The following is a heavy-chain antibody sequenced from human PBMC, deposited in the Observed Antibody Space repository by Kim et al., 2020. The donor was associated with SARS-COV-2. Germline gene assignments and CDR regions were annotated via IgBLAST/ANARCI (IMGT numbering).Heavy chain of an antibody. V-gene: IGHV1-24*01. D-gene: IGHD3-10*01. J-gene: IGHJ6*02. CDR3: ATSPMVRGVIRDYYYYYGMDV. CDR2: FDPEDGET. CDR1: GYTLTELS. Sequence: ASVKVSCKVSGYTLTELSMHWVRQAPGKGLEWMGGFDPEDGETIYAQKFQGRVTMTEDTSTDTAYMELSSLRSEDTAVYYCATSPMVRGVIRDYYYYYGMDVWGQGTMVTVSS.